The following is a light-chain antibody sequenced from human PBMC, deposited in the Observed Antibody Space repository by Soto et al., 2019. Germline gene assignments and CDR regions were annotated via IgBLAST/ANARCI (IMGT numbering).Light chain of an antibody. Sequence: DIQMTQSPSTLSASIGDRVTITCRASQSISDWLAWYQQKPGKAPKLLIYRASNLESGVPSRFSGSGSGTEFTLTISSLQPEDFATYYCQQYNGYSRAFGQGTKVEIK. CDR2: RAS. J-gene: IGKJ1*01. CDR3: QQYNGYSRA. CDR1: QSISDW. V-gene: IGKV1-5*03.